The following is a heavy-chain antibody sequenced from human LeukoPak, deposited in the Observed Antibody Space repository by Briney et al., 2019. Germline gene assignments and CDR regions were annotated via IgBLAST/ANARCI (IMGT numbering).Heavy chain of an antibody. D-gene: IGHD2-2*01. Sequence: GGSLRLSCAASGFTFSSYSMNWVRQAPGKGLEWVSYISSSSTIYYADSVKGRFTISRDNAKNSLYLQMNSLRAEDTAVYYCARDLGVVVPAATDYWGQGTLVTVSS. CDR2: ISSSSTI. CDR1: GFTFSSYS. J-gene: IGHJ4*02. CDR3: ARDLGVVVPAATDY. V-gene: IGHV3-48*01.